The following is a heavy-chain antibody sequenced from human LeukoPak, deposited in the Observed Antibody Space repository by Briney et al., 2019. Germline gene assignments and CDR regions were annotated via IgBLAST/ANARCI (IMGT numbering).Heavy chain of an antibody. CDR2: INWDDGGI. V-gene: IGHV3-9*01. Sequence: PGGSLRLSCAASGFTFGDFAMHWVRQAPGKGLEWVSGINWDDGGIVYAQSVRGRFTISRDNSKNTLYLQMNSLRAEDTAVYYCAKGGDYDSSGYYPDYWGQGTLVTVSS. D-gene: IGHD3-22*01. CDR1: GFTFGDFA. CDR3: AKGGDYDSSGYYPDY. J-gene: IGHJ4*02.